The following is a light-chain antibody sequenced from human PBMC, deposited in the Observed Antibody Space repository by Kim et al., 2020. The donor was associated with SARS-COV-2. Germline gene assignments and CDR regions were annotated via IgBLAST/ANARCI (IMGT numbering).Light chain of an antibody. CDR2: GAS. V-gene: IGKV3-20*01. CDR1: QSFSSSY. Sequence: SPGERATLSCRASQSFSSSYLAWYQQKPGQAPRLLSYGASSRATGVPDRFSGSGSGTDFTLTITRLEPEDFAVYYCQQYGNSPHTFGQGTKVDIK. CDR3: QQYGNSPHT. J-gene: IGKJ1*01.